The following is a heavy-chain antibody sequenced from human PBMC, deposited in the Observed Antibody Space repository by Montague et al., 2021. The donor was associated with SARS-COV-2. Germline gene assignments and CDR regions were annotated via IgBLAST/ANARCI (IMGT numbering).Heavy chain of an antibody. V-gene: IGHV4-39*01. CDR2: IYYSGST. J-gene: IGHJ4*02. CDR1: GGSISSSSYY. Sequence: SETLSLTCTVSGGSISSSSYYWGWIRQPPGKGLEWIGNIYYSGSTYYNLSLKSRVTISVDTSKNQFSLKLSSVTAADTAIYYCARFVRYCSRTSCYAFDYWGQGTLVTVSS. D-gene: IGHD2-2*01. CDR3: ARFVRYCSRTSCYAFDY.